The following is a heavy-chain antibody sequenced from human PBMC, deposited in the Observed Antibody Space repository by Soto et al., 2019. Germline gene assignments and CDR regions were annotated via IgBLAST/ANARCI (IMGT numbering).Heavy chain of an antibody. J-gene: IGHJ4*02. V-gene: IGHV1-3*01. Sequence: ASVKVSCKASGYTFTSYAMHWVRQAPGKRLEWMGWINAGNGNTKYSQKFQGRVTITRDTSASTAYMELSSLLSEDPAVYYCASVLGSVHEYGDYALQYWGQGTLVTVSS. CDR1: GYTFTSYA. CDR3: ASVLGSVHEYGDYALQY. D-gene: IGHD4-17*01. CDR2: INAGNGNT.